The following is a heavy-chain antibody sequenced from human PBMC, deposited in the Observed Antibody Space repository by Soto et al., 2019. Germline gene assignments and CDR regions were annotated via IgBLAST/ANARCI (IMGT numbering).Heavy chain of an antibody. Sequence: SVKVSCKSSGGTFSSYASIWVRQAPGQGLEWMGGIIPIFGTANYAQKFQGRVTITADESTSTAYMELSSLRSEDTAVYYCARTPDPGPSAAFDIWGQGTMVTVSS. D-gene: IGHD2-2*01. V-gene: IGHV1-69*13. CDR1: GGTFSSYA. CDR2: IIPIFGTA. J-gene: IGHJ3*02. CDR3: ARTPDPGPSAAFDI.